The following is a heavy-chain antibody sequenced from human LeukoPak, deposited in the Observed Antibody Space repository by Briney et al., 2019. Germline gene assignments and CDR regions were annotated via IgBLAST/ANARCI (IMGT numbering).Heavy chain of an antibody. Sequence: SETLSLTCTVSGGSISSYYWSWIRQPPGKGLECIGYIYYSGSTNYNPSLKSRVTISVDTSKNQFSLKLSSVTAADTAVYYCARSLRFLEWFPYSDHWGQGTLVTVSS. J-gene: IGHJ4*02. CDR1: GGSISSYY. V-gene: IGHV4-59*01. CDR3: ARSLRFLEWFPYSDH. D-gene: IGHD3-3*01. CDR2: IYYSGST.